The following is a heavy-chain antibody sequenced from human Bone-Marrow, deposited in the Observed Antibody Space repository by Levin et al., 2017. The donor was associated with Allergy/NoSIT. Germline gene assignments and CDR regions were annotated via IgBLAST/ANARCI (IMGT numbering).Heavy chain of an antibody. CDR2: IYFDGNT. CDR3: AGGYARFGGVIDI. J-gene: IGHJ4*02. V-gene: IGHV4-39*07. CDR1: NGSIRSYSHY. Sequence: SETLSLTCTVSNGSIRSYSHYWGWIRQSPGKGLEWIGTIYFDGNTYYNPSLKSRVTMSIDTSKSHFSLRLTSVTAVDTAVYFCAGGYARFGGVIDIWCQGKLVIVSS. D-gene: IGHD3-16*02.